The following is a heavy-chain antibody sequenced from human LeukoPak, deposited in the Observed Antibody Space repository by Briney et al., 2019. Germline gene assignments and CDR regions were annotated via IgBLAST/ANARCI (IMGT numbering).Heavy chain of an antibody. J-gene: IGHJ4*02. Sequence: ASVKVSCKASGGTFSSYAISWVRQAPGQGLEWMGWISAYNGNTNYAQKLQGRVTMTTDTSTSTAYMELRSLRSDDTAVYYCAREKGLYSSGWYYYFDYWGQGTLVTVSS. V-gene: IGHV1-18*01. D-gene: IGHD6-19*01. CDR3: AREKGLYSSGWYYYFDY. CDR2: ISAYNGNT. CDR1: GGTFSSYA.